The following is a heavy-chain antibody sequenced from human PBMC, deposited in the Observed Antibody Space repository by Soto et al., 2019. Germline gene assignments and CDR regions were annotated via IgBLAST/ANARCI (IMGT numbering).Heavy chain of an antibody. D-gene: IGHD2-2*01. CDR1: GGSISGYY. CDR2: IYYSGST. J-gene: IGHJ5*02. Sequence: SETLSLTCTVSGGSISGYYWSWIRQPPGKGLGWIGYIYYSGSTYYNPSLKSRVTISVDTSKNQFSLKLSSVTTADTAVYYCARATIVLVPAAMVSHWFDPWGQGTLVTVSS. V-gene: IGHV4-59*08. CDR3: ARATIVLVPAAMVSHWFDP.